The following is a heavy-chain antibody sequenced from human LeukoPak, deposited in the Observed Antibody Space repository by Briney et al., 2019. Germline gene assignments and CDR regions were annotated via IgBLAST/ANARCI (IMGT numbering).Heavy chain of an antibody. CDR3: ARSLVPYYDILTGYWYRHH. CDR1: GFTFSSYE. D-gene: IGHD3-9*01. V-gene: IGHV3-48*03. Sequence: GGSLRLSCAASGFTFSSYEMNWVRQAPGKGLDWVSYISSSGSTIYYADSVKGRFTISRDNAKNSLYLQMNSLRAEDTAVYYCARSLVPYYDILTGYWYRHHWGQGTLVTVSS. J-gene: IGHJ5*02. CDR2: ISSSGSTI.